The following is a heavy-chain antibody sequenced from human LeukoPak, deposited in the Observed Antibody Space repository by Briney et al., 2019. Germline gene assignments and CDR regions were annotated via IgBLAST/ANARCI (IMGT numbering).Heavy chain of an antibody. V-gene: IGHV3-9*01. CDR3: AKVAAAGTFYYYGMGV. CDR2: ISWNSGSI. J-gene: IGHJ6*02. D-gene: IGHD6-13*01. Sequence: PGRSLRLSCAASGFTFDDYAMHWVRQAPGKGLEWVSGISWNSGSIGYADSVKGRFTISRDNAKNSLYLQMNSLRAEDTALFYCAKVAAAGTFYYYGMGVWGQGTTVTVSS. CDR1: GFTFDDYA.